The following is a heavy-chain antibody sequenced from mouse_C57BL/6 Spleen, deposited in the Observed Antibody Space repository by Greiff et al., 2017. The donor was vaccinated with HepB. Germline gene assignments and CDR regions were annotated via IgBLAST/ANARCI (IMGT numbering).Heavy chain of an antibody. D-gene: IGHD2-5*01. V-gene: IGHV1-69*01. CDR1: GYTFTSYW. CDR2: IDPSDSYT. CDR3: ARRGYSNYEYYFGY. J-gene: IGHJ2*01. Sequence: QVQLQQPGAELVRPGSSVKLSCKASGYTFTSYWMHWVKQRPGQGLEWIGEIDPSDSYTNYNQKFKGKSTLTVDKSASTAYMQLSSLTSEDSAVYYCARRGYSNYEYYFGYWGQGTTLTVSS.